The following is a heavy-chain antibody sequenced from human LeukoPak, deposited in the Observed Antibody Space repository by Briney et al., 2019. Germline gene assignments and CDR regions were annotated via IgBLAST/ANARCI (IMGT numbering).Heavy chain of an antibody. J-gene: IGHJ4*02. Sequence: KPSETLSLTCAVYGGSFSGYYWSWIRQPPGKGLEWIGEINHSGSTNYNPSLKSRVTISVDTSKNQFSLKLSSVTAADTAVYYCARQVGIVVVPAAINYWGQGTLVTVSS. CDR3: ARQVGIVVVPAAINY. CDR1: GGSFSGYY. V-gene: IGHV4-34*01. D-gene: IGHD2-2*03. CDR2: INHSGST.